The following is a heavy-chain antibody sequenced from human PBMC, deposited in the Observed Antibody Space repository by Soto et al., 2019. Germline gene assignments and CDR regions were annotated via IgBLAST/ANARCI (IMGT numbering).Heavy chain of an antibody. D-gene: IGHD6-6*01. J-gene: IGHJ6*02. CDR3: ARDRSIAAPTARRYGMDV. CDR2: ISAYNGNT. Sequence: QVQLVQSGAEVKKPGASVKVSCKASGYTFTSYGISCVRQAPGQGLEWMGWISAYNGNTNYAQKLQGRVTMTTNTSTSTAYMELRSLRSDDTAVYYCARDRSIAAPTARRYGMDVWGQGTTVTVSS. CDR1: GYTFTSYG. V-gene: IGHV1-18*01.